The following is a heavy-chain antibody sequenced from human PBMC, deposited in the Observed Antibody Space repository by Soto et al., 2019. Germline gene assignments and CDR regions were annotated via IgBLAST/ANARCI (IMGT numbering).Heavy chain of an antibody. V-gene: IGHV3-48*01. CDR1: GFTFSSYS. D-gene: IGHD3-3*01. J-gene: IGHJ6*02. CDR3: ARIKLVEWFFINVDVYDMDV. CDR2: ISSSSSTI. Sequence: GGSPRLSCAASGFTFSSYSMNWVRQAPGKGLEWVSYISSSSSTIYYADSVKGRFTISRDNAKNSLYLQMNSLRAEDTAVYYCARIKLVEWFFINVDVYDMDVWGQGTPVTVSS.